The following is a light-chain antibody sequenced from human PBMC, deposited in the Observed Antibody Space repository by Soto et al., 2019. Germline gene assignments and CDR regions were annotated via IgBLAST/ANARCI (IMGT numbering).Light chain of an antibody. V-gene: IGLV2-14*01. Sequence: QSALTQPASVSGSPGQSITMSCTGTSGDVGGYNYVSWYQHHPGKAPKLMIYEVSNRPLGVSNRFSGSKSGNTASLTISGLQAEDESDYYCSSYTSGSTLVVFGGGTKVTVL. J-gene: IGLJ3*02. CDR2: EVS. CDR1: SGDVGGYNY. CDR3: SSYTSGSTLVV.